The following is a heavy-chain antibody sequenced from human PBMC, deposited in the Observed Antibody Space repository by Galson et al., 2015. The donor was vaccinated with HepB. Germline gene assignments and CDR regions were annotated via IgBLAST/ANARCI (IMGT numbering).Heavy chain of an antibody. CDR3: ASTRLAYSSSPRESRYYFDY. J-gene: IGHJ4*02. D-gene: IGHD6-13*01. V-gene: IGHV4-59*08. CDR1: GGSISSYY. Sequence: ETLSLTCTVSGGSISSYYWSWIRQPPGKGLEWIGYIYYSGSTNYNPSLKSRVTISVDTSKNQFSLKLSSVTAADTAVYYCASTRLAYSSSPRESRYYFDYWGQGTLVTVSS. CDR2: IYYSGST.